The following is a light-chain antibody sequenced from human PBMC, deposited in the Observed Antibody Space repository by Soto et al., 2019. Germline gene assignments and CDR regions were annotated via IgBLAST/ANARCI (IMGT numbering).Light chain of an antibody. CDR1: SSDVGGYNY. CDR3: SSYTSSSIDYV. V-gene: IGLV2-14*01. Sequence: QSALTQPASVSGSPGQSITISCTGTSSDVGGYNYVSWYQQHPGKAPKLMIYEVSNRPSGVSNRFSGSKSGNTASLTISELQAEDEADYYCSSYTSSSIDYVFGPGTKLTVL. CDR2: EVS. J-gene: IGLJ1*01.